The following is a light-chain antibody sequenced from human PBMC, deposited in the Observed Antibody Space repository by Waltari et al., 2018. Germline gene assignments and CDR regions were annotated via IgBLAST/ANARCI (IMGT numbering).Light chain of an antibody. V-gene: IGLV2-8*01. J-gene: IGLJ2*01. CDR1: SSDDCGYSY. CDR3: SSYAGSNNVV. Sequence: QSALTPPPSASGSPGQSVPISCTGPSSDDCGYSYVSWYQQPPGKAPKLIIFEVFQRPSGVPDRFSGSKSGNTASLTVSGLQAEDEADYYCSSYAGSNNVVFGGGTKLTVL. CDR2: EVF.